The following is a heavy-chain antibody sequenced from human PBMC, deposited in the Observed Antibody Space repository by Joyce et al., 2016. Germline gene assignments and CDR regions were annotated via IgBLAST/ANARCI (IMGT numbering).Heavy chain of an antibody. CDR1: GYSFTSYW. Sequence: EVQLVQSGGEVKKPGESLKISCKGVGYSFTSYWLGWVRQMPGKGLGLMGVINPEDSDTRYSPSFQGQVTISGDRSIKTAHLRWGSLRASDTAIYYCARSAVRGTLSPFFDYWGQGSLVTVSS. CDR2: INPEDSDT. J-gene: IGHJ4*02. D-gene: IGHD3-16*01. V-gene: IGHV5-51*01. CDR3: ARSAVRGTLSPFFDY.